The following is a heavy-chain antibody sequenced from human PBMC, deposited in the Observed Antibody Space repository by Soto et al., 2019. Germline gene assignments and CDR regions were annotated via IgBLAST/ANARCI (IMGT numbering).Heavy chain of an antibody. CDR1: GGTFSSYA. CDR3: ASLDYYDSSGYYGWFDP. J-gene: IGHJ5*02. D-gene: IGHD3-22*01. Sequence: QVQLVQSGAEVKKPGSSVKVSCKASGGTFSSYAISWVRQAPGQGLEWMGGIIPIFGTANYAQKFQGRVTITADKSTSTAYMELSSLRSEDTAVYYCASLDYYDSSGYYGWFDPWGQGTLVTVSS. CDR2: IIPIFGTA. V-gene: IGHV1-69*06.